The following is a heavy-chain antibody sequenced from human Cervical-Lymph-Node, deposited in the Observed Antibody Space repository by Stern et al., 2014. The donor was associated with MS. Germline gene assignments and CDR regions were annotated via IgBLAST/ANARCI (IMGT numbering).Heavy chain of an antibody. J-gene: IGHJ5*02. CDR1: GGTFSSSYA. CDR2: IIHILGLA. V-gene: IGHV1-69*09. CDR3: ARGIVSNRAAATLHNLFDP. Sequence: MQLVESGAEVKKPGSSMNVSCKTSGGTFSSSYAITWMRKAPGQGLEWMGRIIHILGLANYAQKFQGRVTITADTSTSTTYMELSSLRSEDTAVYYCARGIVSNRAAATLHNLFDPWGQGTLVTVSS. D-gene: IGHD2-15*01.